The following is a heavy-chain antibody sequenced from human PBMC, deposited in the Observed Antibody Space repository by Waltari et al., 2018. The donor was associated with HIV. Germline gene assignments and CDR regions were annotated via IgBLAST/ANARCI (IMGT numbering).Heavy chain of an antibody. V-gene: IGHV3-7*01. CDR1: GFTFSTFW. CDR3: VRDQEVVRGYYYGMDV. Sequence: EVKLVGSGGGLVQPGGSLRLSCAASGFTFSTFWMGWVRQAPGEGLEVVANIKYDGTGMYYVDPVKGRINISKEKGKESINLKMNSLRAEDTAVYYCVRDQEVVRGYYYGMDVWGLGTTVTVPS. CDR2: IKYDGTGM. J-gene: IGHJ6*02. D-gene: IGHD2-15*01.